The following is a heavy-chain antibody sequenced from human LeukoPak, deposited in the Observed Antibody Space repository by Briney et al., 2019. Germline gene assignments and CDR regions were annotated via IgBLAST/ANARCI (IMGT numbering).Heavy chain of an antibody. J-gene: IGHJ4*02. D-gene: IGHD1-1*01. Sequence: PGGSLRLSCAASGFTFSTYEINWVRQAPGKGLEWVSYISPSGTTIYYAESVKGRFTISRDNAKNSVYLQMNSLRVEDTAVYYCARKTFGTVYFDYWGQGILVTVSS. CDR3: ARKTFGTVYFDY. CDR2: ISPSGTTI. V-gene: IGHV3-48*03. CDR1: GFTFSTYE.